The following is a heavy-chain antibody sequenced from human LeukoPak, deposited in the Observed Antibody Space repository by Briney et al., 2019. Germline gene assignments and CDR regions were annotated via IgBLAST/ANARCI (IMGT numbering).Heavy chain of an antibody. D-gene: IGHD3-3*01. Sequence: GGSLRLSCAASGFTFSSYWMHWVRQAPGKGLVWVSGINSDGSSTSYADSVKGRFTISRDNAKNTPYLQMNSLRAEDTAVYYCARDGPGHITIFGVVNYWGQGTLVTVSS. CDR1: GFTFSSYW. J-gene: IGHJ4*02. V-gene: IGHV3-74*01. CDR3: ARDGPGHITIFGVVNY. CDR2: INSDGSST.